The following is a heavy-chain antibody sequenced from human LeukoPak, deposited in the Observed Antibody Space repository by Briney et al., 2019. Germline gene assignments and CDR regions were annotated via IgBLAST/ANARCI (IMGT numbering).Heavy chain of an antibody. V-gene: IGHV3-33*08. J-gene: IGHJ4*02. CDR3: ARDQRGFSYSKYYFDY. CDR1: GFTFSSYS. CDR2: IWYDGTNK. Sequence: QPGGSLRLSCAASGFTFSSYSMNWVRQAPGKGLEWVAVIWYDGTNKYYADSVKGRFTISRDNSKNTLYLQMNSLRAEDTAVYYCARDQRGFSYSKYYFDYWGQGTLVTVSS. D-gene: IGHD5-18*01.